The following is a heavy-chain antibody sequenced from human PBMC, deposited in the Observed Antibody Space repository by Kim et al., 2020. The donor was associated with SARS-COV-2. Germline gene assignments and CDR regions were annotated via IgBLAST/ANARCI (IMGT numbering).Heavy chain of an antibody. D-gene: IGHD4-17*01. CDR3: AKDATVTTGHDAFDF. J-gene: IGHJ3*01. CDR1: GFTFDDYA. CDR2: ISWNSGNI. V-gene: IGHV3-9*01. Sequence: GGSLRLSCAASGFTFDDYAMHWVRQAPGKGLEWVSGISWNSGNIGYADSVKGRFTISRDNAKNSLYLQMNSLRAEDTALYYCAKDATVTTGHDAFDFWG.